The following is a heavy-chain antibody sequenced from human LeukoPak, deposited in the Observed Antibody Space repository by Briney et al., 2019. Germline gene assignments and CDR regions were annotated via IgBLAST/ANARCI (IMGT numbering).Heavy chain of an antibody. J-gene: IGHJ5*02. CDR2: IYYSGST. CDR1: GGSVSSGSYY. Sequence: SETLYLTCTVSGGSVSSGSYYWSWIRQPPGKGLEWIGYIYYSGSTNYNPSLKSRVTISVDTSKNQFSLKLSSVTAADTAVYYCARSVYCSGGSCYSGDNWFDPWGQGTLVTVSS. CDR3: ARSVYCSGGSCYSGDNWFDP. V-gene: IGHV4-61*01. D-gene: IGHD2-15*01.